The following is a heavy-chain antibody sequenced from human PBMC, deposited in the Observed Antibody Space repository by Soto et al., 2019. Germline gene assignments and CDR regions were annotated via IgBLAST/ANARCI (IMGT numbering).Heavy chain of an antibody. CDR2: IFHDGTA. CDR3: ARLVYDTRLNYMYFDF. CDR1: GVSISSGNW. V-gene: IGHV4-4*02. D-gene: IGHD2-8*01. J-gene: IGHJ4*02. Sequence: SEPLSLPCAVSGVSISSGNWWTWVRQTPQRGLEYIGEIFHDGTANYYPSFERRVAISVDTSKNQFSLKLTSVTAADTAIYFCARLVYDTRLNYMYFDFWGQGALVTVSS.